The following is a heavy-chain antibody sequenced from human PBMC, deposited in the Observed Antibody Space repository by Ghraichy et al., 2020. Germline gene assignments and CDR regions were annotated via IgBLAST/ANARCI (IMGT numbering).Heavy chain of an antibody. CDR3: AGQIKPRGYCSGGTCYSNWIDP. CDR2: IYYSGST. J-gene: IGHJ5*02. V-gene: IGHV4-59*01. D-gene: IGHD2-15*01. CDR1: GGSISTYY. Sequence: SETLSLTCTVSGGSISTYYWNWIRQPPGKGLEWIGYIYYSGSTSYNPSLKSRVTISVDTSTKQFSLKLNSVTAADTAVYYCAGQIKPRGYCSGGTCYSNWIDPWGQGTLVTVSS.